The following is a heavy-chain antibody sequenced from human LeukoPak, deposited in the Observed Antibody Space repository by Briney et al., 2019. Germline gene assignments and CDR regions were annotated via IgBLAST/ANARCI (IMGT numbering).Heavy chain of an antibody. CDR3: TTDPSWVEIIRWFFQY. D-gene: IGHD5-24*01. J-gene: IGHJ1*01. CDR2: IKSRTDGGTT. V-gene: IGHV3-15*01. Sequence: PGGSLRLSCAASGFTFSDAWMSWVRQAPGKGLEWVGRIKSRTDGGTTEYAAPVRGRFTISRDDSKNTLYLQMNSLKTEDTAVYYCTTDPSWVEIIRWFFQYWGQGTLVTVSS. CDR1: GFTFSDAW.